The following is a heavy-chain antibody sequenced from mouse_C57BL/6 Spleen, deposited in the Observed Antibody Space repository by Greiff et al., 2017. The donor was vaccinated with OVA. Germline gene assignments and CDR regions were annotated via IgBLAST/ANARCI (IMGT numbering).Heavy chain of an antibody. CDR1: GFSLTSYG. V-gene: IGHV2-6*03. J-gene: IGHJ1*03. CDR3: ARLGREGWYFDV. CDR2: IWSGGST. D-gene: IGHD4-1*01. Sequence: VQGVESGPGLVAPSQSLSITCTVSGFSLTSYGVHWVRQPPGKGLEWLVVIWSGGSTTYNSAPKSRLSISKDNSTSQVFVKMNSLQTDDTAMYYCARLGREGWYFDVWGTGTTVTVSS.